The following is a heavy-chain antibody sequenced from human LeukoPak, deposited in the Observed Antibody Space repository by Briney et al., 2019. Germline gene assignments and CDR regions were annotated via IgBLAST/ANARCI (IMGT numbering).Heavy chain of an antibody. D-gene: IGHD1-26*01. CDR3: ARDRAIVGSTWAWVDP. V-gene: IGHV4-61*02. CDR2: IYTSGST. Sequence: PSETLSLTCTVSGGSISSGDYYWSWIRQPAGNGLEWIGRIYTSGSTNYNPSLKSRVTISVDTSKNQFSLKPTSVTAADTAVYYCARDRAIVGSTWAWVDPWGPGTLVTVSS. CDR1: GGSISSGDYY. J-gene: IGHJ5*02.